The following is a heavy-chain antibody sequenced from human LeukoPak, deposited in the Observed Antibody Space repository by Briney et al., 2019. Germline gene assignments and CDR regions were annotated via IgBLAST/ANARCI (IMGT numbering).Heavy chain of an antibody. CDR3: ARDSRGYSYGFYFDY. CDR2: IYTSGST. J-gene: IGHJ4*02. V-gene: IGHV4-4*07. CDR1: GGSISSYY. Sequence: SETLSLTCTVSGGSISSYYWSWIRQPAGKGLEWIGRIYTSGSTNYNPSLKSRVTMSVDTSKNQFSLKLSSVTAADTAVYYCARDSRGYSYGFYFDYWGQGTLVTVSS. D-gene: IGHD5-18*01.